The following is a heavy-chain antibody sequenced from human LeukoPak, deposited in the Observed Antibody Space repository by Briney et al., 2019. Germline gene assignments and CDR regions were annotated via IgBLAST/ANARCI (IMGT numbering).Heavy chain of an antibody. Sequence: GGSLRLSCAASGFTFSSHAMNWVRQAPGKGLEWVSSISASGGFTKYADSVNGRFTISRDNAKNSLYLHMNSLRAEDTAVYYCARVPSGSGSYLWWFDPWGQGTLDTVSS. J-gene: IGHJ5*02. CDR1: GFTFSSHA. V-gene: IGHV3-21*01. D-gene: IGHD3-10*01. CDR3: ARVPSGSGSYLWWFDP. CDR2: ISASGGFT.